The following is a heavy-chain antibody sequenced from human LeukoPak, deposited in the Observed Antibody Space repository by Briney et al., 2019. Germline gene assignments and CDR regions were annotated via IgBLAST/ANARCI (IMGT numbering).Heavy chain of an antibody. Sequence: GGSLRLSCEASGFTFRSYGMHWVRQAPGKGLEWVAVIWYDGSNKYYADSVKGRFTISRDNSKNTLYLQMNSLRAEDTAVYYCARDLGSYYDSSGYFANWFDPWGQGTLVTVSS. CDR2: IWYDGSNK. J-gene: IGHJ5*02. CDR1: GFTFRSYG. CDR3: ARDLGSYYDSSGYFANWFDP. V-gene: IGHV3-33*01. D-gene: IGHD3-22*01.